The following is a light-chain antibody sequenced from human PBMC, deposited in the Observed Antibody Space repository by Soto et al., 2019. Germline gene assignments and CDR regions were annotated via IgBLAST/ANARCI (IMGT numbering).Light chain of an antibody. CDR1: SXDVGNYKY. Sequence: QSGLTQPASVSGSPGQSVTISCTGTSXDVGNYKYVSWYQQHPGKAPKLMIYEVSNRPSGVSNRFSGSKSGNTASLTISGLQAEDETDYYCFSYTSSGTYVFGTGTKVTVL. J-gene: IGLJ1*01. CDR3: FSYTSSGTYV. CDR2: EVS. V-gene: IGLV2-14*01.